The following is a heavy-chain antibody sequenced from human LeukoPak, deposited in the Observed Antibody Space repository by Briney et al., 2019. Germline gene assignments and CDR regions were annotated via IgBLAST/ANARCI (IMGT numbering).Heavy chain of an antibody. V-gene: IGHV4-59*01. CDR1: GGSISSYY. J-gene: IGHJ2*01. CDR2: IYYSGSI. Sequence: PSETLSLTCTVSGGSISSYYWSWIRQPPGKGLEWIGYIYYSGSINYNPSLKSRVTISVDTSKNQFSLKLSSVTAADTAVYYCAGGGGPWYFDLWGRGTLVTVSS. CDR3: AGGGGPWYFDL.